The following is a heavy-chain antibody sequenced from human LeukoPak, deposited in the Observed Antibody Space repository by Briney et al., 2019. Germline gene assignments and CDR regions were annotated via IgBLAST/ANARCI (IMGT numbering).Heavy chain of an antibody. V-gene: IGHV3-30*02. CDR3: AREMEYSGYVDY. J-gene: IGHJ4*02. D-gene: IGHD5-12*01. CDR1: GFTFSSYG. CDR2: IRYDGSNK. Sequence: GGTLRLSCAASGFTFSSYGMHWVRQAPGKGLEWVAFIRYDGSNKYYADSVKGRFTISRDNAKNSLYLQMNSLRAEDTAVYYCAREMEYSGYVDYWGQGTLVTVSS.